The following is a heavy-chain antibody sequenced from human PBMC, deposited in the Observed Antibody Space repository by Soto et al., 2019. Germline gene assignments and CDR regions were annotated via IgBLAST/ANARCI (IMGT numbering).Heavy chain of an antibody. V-gene: IGHV1-69*13. Sequence: SVKVSCKASGGTFSSYAISGVRQAPGQGLEWMGGIIPIFGTANYAQKFQGRVTITADESTSTAYMELSSLRSEDTAVYYCARAVTTVTPEGHYYYGMDVWGQGTTVTVSS. D-gene: IGHD4-17*01. CDR1: GGTFSSYA. J-gene: IGHJ6*02. CDR2: IIPIFGTA. CDR3: ARAVTTVTPEGHYYYGMDV.